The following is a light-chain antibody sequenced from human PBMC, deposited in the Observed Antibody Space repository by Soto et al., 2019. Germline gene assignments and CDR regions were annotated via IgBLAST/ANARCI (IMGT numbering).Light chain of an antibody. Sequence: QSVLTQPASVSGSPAQSITISCTGTSSDVGGYNYVSWYQQHPGKAPKLMIYEVSNRPSGVSNRFSGSKSGNTASLTISGLQAEDEADYYCSSYTSSSLYVFGTGTKVTVL. J-gene: IGLJ1*01. V-gene: IGLV2-14*01. CDR1: SSDVGGYNY. CDR2: EVS. CDR3: SSYTSSSLYV.